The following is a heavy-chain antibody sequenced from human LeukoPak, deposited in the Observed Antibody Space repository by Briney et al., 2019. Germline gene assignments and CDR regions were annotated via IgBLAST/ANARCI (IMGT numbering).Heavy chain of an antibody. CDR3: ASGGYCSSGSCYPNWFDP. V-gene: IGHV4-59*01. D-gene: IGHD2-15*01. Sequence: SETLSLTCSVSGGSITSYYWSWIRQPPGKGLEWIGYISYSGSTNYNPSLKSRVSISIDTSKNQFSLKLSSVTAADTAVYYCASGGYCSSGSCYPNWFDPWGQGTLVTVSP. CDR2: ISYSGST. CDR1: GGSITSYY. J-gene: IGHJ5*02.